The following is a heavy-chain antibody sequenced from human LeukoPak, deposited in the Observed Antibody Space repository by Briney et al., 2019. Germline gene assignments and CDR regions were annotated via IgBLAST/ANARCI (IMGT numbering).Heavy chain of an antibody. CDR3: ARSQGGLKVLDY. J-gene: IGHJ4*02. CDR2: IYYSGST. Sequence: SETLSLTCTVSGGSISSGGYYWSWIRQHPGKGLEWIGYIYYSGSTYYNPSLKSRVTISVDTSKNQFSLKLSSVTAADTAVYYCARSQGGLKVLDYWGQETLVTVSS. D-gene: IGHD1-1*01. V-gene: IGHV4-31*03. CDR1: GGSISSGGYY.